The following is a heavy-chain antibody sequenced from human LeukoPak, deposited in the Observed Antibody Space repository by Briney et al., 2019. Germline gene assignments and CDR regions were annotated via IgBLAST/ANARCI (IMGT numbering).Heavy chain of an antibody. J-gene: IGHJ4*02. D-gene: IGHD3-10*01. CDR1: GGSISSGNYY. Sequence: SETLSLTCTVSGGSISSGNYYYSWIRQPPRKGLERIGYIYYSGSTYYNPSLKSRVTISVDTSNNQFSLKLSSVTAADTAVYYCASYYHGFDYWGQGTLVTVSS. V-gene: IGHV4-30-4*01. CDR3: ASYYHGFDY. CDR2: IYYSGST.